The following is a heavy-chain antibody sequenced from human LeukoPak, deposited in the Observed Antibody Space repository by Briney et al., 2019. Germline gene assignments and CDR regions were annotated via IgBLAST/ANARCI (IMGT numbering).Heavy chain of an antibody. V-gene: IGHV4-34*01. CDR2: INHSGST. J-gene: IGHJ4*02. CDR3: ARGRHPPITFGRVIVKGPYFDY. CDR1: GGSFSGYY. D-gene: IGHD3-16*02. Sequence: PSETLPLTCAVYGGSFSGYYWSWIRQPPGKGLEWIGEINHSGSTNYNPSLKSRVTISVDTSKNQFSLKLSSVTAADTAVYYCARGRHPPITFGRVIVKGPYFDYWGQGTLVTVSS.